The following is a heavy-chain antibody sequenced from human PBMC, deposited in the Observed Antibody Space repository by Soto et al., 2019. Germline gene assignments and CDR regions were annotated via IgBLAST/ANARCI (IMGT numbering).Heavy chain of an antibody. Sequence: ASVKVSCKASGYTFTSYAMHWVRQAPGQRLEWMGWINAGNGNTKYSQKFQGRVTITRDTSASTAYMELSSLRSEDTAVYYCASSYSNYALIDYXYYGMDVWGQGTTVTVSS. D-gene: IGHD4-4*01. CDR3: ASSYSNYALIDYXYYGMDV. CDR2: INAGNGNT. V-gene: IGHV1-3*01. J-gene: IGHJ6*02. CDR1: GYTFTSYA.